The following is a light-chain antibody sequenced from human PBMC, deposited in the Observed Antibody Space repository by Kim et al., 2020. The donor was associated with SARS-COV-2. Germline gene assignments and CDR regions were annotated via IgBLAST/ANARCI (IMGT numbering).Light chain of an antibody. J-gene: IGKJ5*01. CDR3: QHYDRWPPT. CDR2: DAS. V-gene: IGKV3-15*01. CDR1: QSVGSN. Sequence: EILMTQSPATLSVSPGERATLSCRASQSVGSNLAWYQQRPGQAPRLLIYDASTRDTGIPARVSGTGSGTEFTLTISSLQSEDFAVYYCQHYDRWPPTFGQGTRLEIK.